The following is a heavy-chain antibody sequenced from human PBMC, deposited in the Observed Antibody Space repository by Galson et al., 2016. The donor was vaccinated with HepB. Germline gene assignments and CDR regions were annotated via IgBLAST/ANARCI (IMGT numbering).Heavy chain of an antibody. CDR1: GFTVSSTY. V-gene: IGHV3-66*01. Sequence: SLRLSCAASGFTVSSTYMNWVRQAPGKGLEWVSIIYSSGTTYEAAPVKGGCTTSRDNSNNTLYLQMNSLRHEDPAVYYCAGRGASSSSWYSDYQYGMDVWGQGTTVTVSS. D-gene: IGHD6-13*01. CDR3: AGRGASSSSWYSDYQYGMDV. J-gene: IGHJ6*02. CDR2: IYSSGTT.